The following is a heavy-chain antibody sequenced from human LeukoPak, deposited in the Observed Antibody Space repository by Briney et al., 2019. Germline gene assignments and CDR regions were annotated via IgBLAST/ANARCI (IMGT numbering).Heavy chain of an antibody. CDR2: IYYSGST. V-gene: IGHV4-31*03. D-gene: IGHD3-3*01. J-gene: IGHJ5*02. CDR3: ARDVRGYDFWSGYSRGFDP. Sequence: SETLSLTCTVSGGSISSGGYYWSWIRQHPGKGLEWIGYIYYSGSTYYNPSLKSRVTISVDTSKNQFSLKLSSVTAADTAVYYCARDVRGYDFWSGYSRGFDPWVQGTLVTVSS. CDR1: GGSISSGGYY.